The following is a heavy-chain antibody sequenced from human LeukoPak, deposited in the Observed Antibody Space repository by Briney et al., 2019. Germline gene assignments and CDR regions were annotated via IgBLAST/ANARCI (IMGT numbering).Heavy chain of an antibody. CDR2: INPSGGST. V-gene: IGHV1-46*01. CDR1: GYTFTSYY. J-gene: IGHJ4*02. CDR3: AREHTVTTVYYYFDY. Sequence: ASVKVSCKASGYTFTSYYMHWVRQAPGQGLEWMGIINPSGGSTSYAQKFQGRVTMTRDTSTSTVYMELSSLRSEDTAVYYCAREHTVTTVYYYFDYWGQGTLATVSS. D-gene: IGHD4-11*01.